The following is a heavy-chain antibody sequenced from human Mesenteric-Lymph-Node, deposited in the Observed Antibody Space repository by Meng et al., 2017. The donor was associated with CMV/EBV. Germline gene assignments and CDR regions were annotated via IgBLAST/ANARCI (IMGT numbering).Heavy chain of an antibody. CDR2: IYYSGST. CDR3: ARVMRTYQLAGGFDP. D-gene: IGHD2-2*01. Sequence: SETLSLTCTVSGGSISSSSYYWGWIRQPPGKGLEWIGSIYYSGSTYYNPSLKSRVTISVDTSKNQFSLKLTSVTAADTAVYFCARVMRTYQLAGGFDPWGQGTLVTVSS. V-gene: IGHV4-39*07. CDR1: GGSISSSSYY. J-gene: IGHJ5*02.